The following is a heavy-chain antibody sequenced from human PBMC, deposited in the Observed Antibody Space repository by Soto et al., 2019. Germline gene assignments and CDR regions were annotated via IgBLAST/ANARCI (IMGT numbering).Heavy chain of an antibody. J-gene: IGHJ4*02. CDR3: ARLNVAVAGTVY. V-gene: IGHV4-39*01. Sequence: SETLSLTCTVSGGSISSSSYYWGWIRQPPGKGLEWIGSIYYSGSTYYNPSLKSRVTISVDTSKNQFSLKLSSVTAADTAVYYCARLNVAVAGTVYWGQGTLVTVSS. CDR1: GGSISSSSYY. CDR2: IYYSGST. D-gene: IGHD6-19*01.